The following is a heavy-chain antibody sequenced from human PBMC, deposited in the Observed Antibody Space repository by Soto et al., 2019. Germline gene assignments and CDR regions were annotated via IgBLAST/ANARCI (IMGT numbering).Heavy chain of an antibody. V-gene: IGHV3-23*01. J-gene: IGHJ4*02. CDR1: GFTFSSYA. D-gene: IGHD6-6*01. CDR3: AVALSSSIGQY. CDR2: ISGSGGST. Sequence: GGSLRLSCAASGFTFSSYAMSWVRQAPGKGLEWVSAISGSGGSTYYADSVKGRFTISRDNSKNTLYLQMNSLRAEDTAVYYCAVALSSSIGQYWGQGTLVTVSS.